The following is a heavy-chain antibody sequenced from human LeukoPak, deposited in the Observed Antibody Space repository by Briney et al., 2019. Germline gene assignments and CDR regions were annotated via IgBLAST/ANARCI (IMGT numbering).Heavy chain of an antibody. CDR2: ISGSGGST. V-gene: IGHV3-23*01. D-gene: IGHD6-13*01. J-gene: IGHJ5*02. CDR3: ARGDDRGYGSWYFIWFDP. Sequence: AGGSLRLSCAASGFTFSSYAMSWVRQAPGKGLEWVSAISGSGGSTYYADSVKGRFTISRDNAKNSLYLQMNSLRAEDTAVYYCARGDDRGYGSWYFIWFDPWGQGTLVTVSS. CDR1: GFTFSSYA.